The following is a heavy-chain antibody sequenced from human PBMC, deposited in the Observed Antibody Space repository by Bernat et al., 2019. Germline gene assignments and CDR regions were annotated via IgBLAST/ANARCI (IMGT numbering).Heavy chain of an antibody. D-gene: IGHD1-26*01. CDR3: ALGGSSYYYNTADWQF. J-gene: IGHJ4*02. Sequence: EVQLVESGGGLVQPGESLRLSCAASGFTFSSYWMTWVRQAPGKGLEWVANIKQDGSEKYYVDSVKGRFTISRDNAKNSLYLQMNSLRAGDTGVYYCALGGSSYYYNTADWQFWGQGTLVTVSS. V-gene: IGHV3-7*01. CDR2: IKQDGSEK. CDR1: GFTFSSYW.